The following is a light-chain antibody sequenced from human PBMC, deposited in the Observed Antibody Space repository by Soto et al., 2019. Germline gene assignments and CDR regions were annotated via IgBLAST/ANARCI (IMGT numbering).Light chain of an antibody. CDR2: QHS. CDR1: KLGDKY. Sequence: SYELTQPPSVSVSPGQTASITCSGDKLGDKYTCWYQQKPGQSPVLVIYQHSHRPSGIPKRFSGSNSGNTATLTISGTQAMDEADYYCQAWDSSTDVVFGGGTKLTVL. V-gene: IGLV3-1*01. CDR3: QAWDSSTDVV. J-gene: IGLJ2*01.